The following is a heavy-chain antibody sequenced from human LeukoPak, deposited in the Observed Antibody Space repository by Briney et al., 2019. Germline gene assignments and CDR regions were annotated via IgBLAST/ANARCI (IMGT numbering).Heavy chain of an antibody. CDR3: AREELYYFDY. CDR2: IYSGGST. J-gene: IGHJ4*02. D-gene: IGHD1-7*01. CDR1: GFTVSSNY. Sequence: GGSLRLSCAVSGFTVSSNYMSWVRQAPGKGLEWVSVIYSGGSTYYADSVKGRFTISRDNSKNTLYLQMNSLRAEDTAVYYCAREELYYFDYWGQGTLVTVSS. V-gene: IGHV3-53*05.